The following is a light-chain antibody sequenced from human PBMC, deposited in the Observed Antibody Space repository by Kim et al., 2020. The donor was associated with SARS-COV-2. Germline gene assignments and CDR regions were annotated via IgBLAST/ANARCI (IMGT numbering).Light chain of an antibody. Sequence: SRTYSCTATNGDVVSSNSVAWYQQHPGKAPQLIIYDVSERASGVSNRFSGSQSGNTASLTISGLRAEDEADYYCSSHTTSSTYVFGSGTKVTVL. CDR3: SSHTTSSTYV. V-gene: IGLV2-14*03. CDR1: NGDVVSSNS. CDR2: DVS. J-gene: IGLJ1*01.